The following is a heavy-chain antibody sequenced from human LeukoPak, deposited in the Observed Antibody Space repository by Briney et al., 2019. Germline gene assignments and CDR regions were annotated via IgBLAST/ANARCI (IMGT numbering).Heavy chain of an antibody. V-gene: IGHV1-18*01. J-gene: IGHJ6*02. CDR1: AYTFTSYA. Sequence: RASVKVSCKASAYTFTSYAISWVRQAPGQGLEGMGWISASNGNTNYAQKLHGRVTMTTDTSTNTVYMELRSLRFDDTAVYYCATSYYYDSSGYSHYYYYYGMDVWGQGTTVTVSS. CDR2: ISASNGNT. CDR3: ATSYYYDSSGYSHYYYYYGMDV. D-gene: IGHD3-22*01.